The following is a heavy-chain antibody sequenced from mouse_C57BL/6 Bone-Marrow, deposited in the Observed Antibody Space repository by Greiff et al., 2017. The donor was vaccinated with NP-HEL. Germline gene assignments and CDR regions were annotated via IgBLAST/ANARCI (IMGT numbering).Heavy chain of an antibody. D-gene: IGHD2-3*01. Sequence: VQLQQSGPGLVQPSQSLSITCTVSGFSLTSSGVHWVRPSPGKGLEWLGVIWSGGSTDYNAAFISILSISKDNSKSQVFFKMNSLQAYDSAIYYCASDCYFPFAYWCQGTLVPFSA. CDR1: GFSLTSSG. V-gene: IGHV2-2*01. CDR2: IWSGGST. J-gene: IGHJ3*01. CDR3: ASDCYFPFAY.